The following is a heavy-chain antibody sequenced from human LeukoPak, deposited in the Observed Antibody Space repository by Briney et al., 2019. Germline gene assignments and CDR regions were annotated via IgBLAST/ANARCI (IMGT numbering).Heavy chain of an antibody. V-gene: IGHV1-2*04. CDR2: INLNSGGT. J-gene: IGHJ4*02. D-gene: IGHD4-17*01. Sequence: GASVKVSCKSSGFTFTGYYLHWVRQAPGQGLEWMGWINLNSGGTNLAQNFQGWVTMTRDTPTSTAYMELSRLRSDDTAIYYCARGRATVNTPFFDHWGQGTLVTVPS. CDR3: ARGRATVNTPFFDH. CDR1: GFTFTGYY.